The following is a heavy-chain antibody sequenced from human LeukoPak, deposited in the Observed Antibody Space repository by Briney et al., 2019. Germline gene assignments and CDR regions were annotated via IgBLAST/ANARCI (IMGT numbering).Heavy chain of an antibody. D-gene: IGHD1-14*01. Sequence: GGSLRFSCVASGFTFNNYWMNWVRPAPGRGLEWVANIREEGSEKNYVDSLKGRFTISREKAKKSLYLRMDNLRAQDTAVYYCATDRREEPSNFDRNRFAYWGEGALVTVS. CDR1: GFTFNNYW. CDR3: ATDRREEPSNFDRNRFAY. CDR2: IREEGSEK. J-gene: IGHJ4*02. V-gene: IGHV3-7*05.